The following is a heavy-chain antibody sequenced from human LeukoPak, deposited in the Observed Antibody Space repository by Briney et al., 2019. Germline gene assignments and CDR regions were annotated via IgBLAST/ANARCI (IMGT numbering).Heavy chain of an antibody. CDR1: GYTFTGYY. CDR2: INPSSGGT. CDR3: ARELRFLEWLRPDY. Sequence: EASVKVSCKASGYTFTGYYMHWVRQAPGQGLEWMGRINPSSGGTNYAQKFQGRVTITTDESTSTAYMELSSLRSEDTAVYYCARELRFLEWLRPDYWGQGTLVTVSS. V-gene: IGHV1-2*06. D-gene: IGHD3-3*01. J-gene: IGHJ4*02.